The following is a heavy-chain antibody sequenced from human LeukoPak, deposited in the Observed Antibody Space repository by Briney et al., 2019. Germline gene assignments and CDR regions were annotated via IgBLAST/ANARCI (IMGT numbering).Heavy chain of an antibody. D-gene: IGHD3-22*01. CDR2: IYYSGST. CDR1: GGSISSYY. V-gene: IGHV4-59*12. Sequence: SETLSLTCTVSGGSISSYYWSWIRQPPGKGLEWIGYIYYSGSTYYNPSLRSRVTISVDTSKNQFSLKLSSVTAADTAVYYCARLSGYSSGHYYSDYWGQGTLVTVSS. CDR3: ARLSGYSSGHYYSDY. J-gene: IGHJ4*02.